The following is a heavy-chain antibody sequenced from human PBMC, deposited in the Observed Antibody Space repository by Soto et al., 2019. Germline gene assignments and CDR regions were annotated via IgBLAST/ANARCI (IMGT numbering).Heavy chain of an antibody. CDR1: GFTFSSYG. Sequence: QVQLVESGGGVVQPGRSLRLSCAASGFTFSSYGMHWVRQAPGKGLEWVAVIWYDGSNKYYADSVKGRFTISRDNSKNTLYLQMNSLRAEDTAVYYCARGFMIEPYYFDYWGQGTLVTVSS. D-gene: IGHD3-22*01. CDR2: IWYDGSNK. V-gene: IGHV3-33*01. J-gene: IGHJ4*02. CDR3: ARGFMIEPYYFDY.